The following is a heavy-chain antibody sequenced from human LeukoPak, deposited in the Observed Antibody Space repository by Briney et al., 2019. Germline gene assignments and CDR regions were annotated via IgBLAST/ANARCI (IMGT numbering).Heavy chain of an antibody. J-gene: IGHJ4*02. CDR3: ARRGRWSSGAY. CDR1: GGSISSGDYY. CDR2: IYYSGST. D-gene: IGHD5-24*01. V-gene: IGHV4-39*01. Sequence: SETLSLTCTVSGGSISSGDYYWSWIRQPPGKGLEWIGTIYYSGSTYYNPSLKSRVSISADTSKNQFSLSLSSVTAADTAVYYCARRGRWSSGAYWGQGALVTVSS.